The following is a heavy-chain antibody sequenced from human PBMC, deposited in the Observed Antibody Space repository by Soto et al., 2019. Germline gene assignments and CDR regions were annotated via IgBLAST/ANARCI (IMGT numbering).Heavy chain of an antibody. CDR1: GFTFSSYW. Sequence: EVQLVESGGGLVQPGGSLRLSCAASGFTFSSYWMHWVRQAPGKGLVWVSRVNGDGSSTSYADSVKGRFTISRDNAKNTQYLQMNSLRVEDTAVYYCARGGPYSSSEVDYWGQGTLVTVSS. V-gene: IGHV3-74*01. CDR3: ARGGPYSSSEVDY. D-gene: IGHD6-6*01. CDR2: VNGDGSST. J-gene: IGHJ4*02.